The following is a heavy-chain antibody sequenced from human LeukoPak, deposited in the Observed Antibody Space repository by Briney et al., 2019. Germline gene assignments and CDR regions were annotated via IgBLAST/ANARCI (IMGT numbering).Heavy chain of an antibody. CDR2: ISYDGSNK. J-gene: IGHJ6*03. V-gene: IGHV3-30*01. CDR1: GFTFSSYA. CDR3: ASDNRGYSSSWSTIYYYYMDV. D-gene: IGHD6-13*01. Sequence: GRSLRLSCAASGFTFSSYAMHWVRQAPGKGLEWVAVISYDGSNKYYADSVKGRFTISRDNSKNTLYLQMNSLRAEDTAVYYCASDNRGYSSSWSTIYYYYMDVWGKGTTVTVSS.